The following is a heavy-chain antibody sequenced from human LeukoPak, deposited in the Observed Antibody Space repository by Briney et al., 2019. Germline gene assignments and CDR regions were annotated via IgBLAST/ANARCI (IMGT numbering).Heavy chain of an antibody. CDR2: ISGSCGST. D-gene: IGHD1-26*01. CDR1: GFTFRSYA. CDR3: AKDLSGSLVGATIDY. Sequence: PGGSLRLSCAASGFTFRSYAMSGAREPPGKGLEWVSAISGSCGSTYYADSVKGRFTISRDNSKNTLYLQMNSLRAEDTAVYYCAKDLSGSLVGATIDYWGQGTLVTASS. V-gene: IGHV3-23*01. J-gene: IGHJ4*02.